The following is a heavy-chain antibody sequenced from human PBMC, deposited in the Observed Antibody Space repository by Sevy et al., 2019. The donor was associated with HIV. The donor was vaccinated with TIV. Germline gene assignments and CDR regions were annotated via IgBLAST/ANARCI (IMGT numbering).Heavy chain of an antibody. CDR1: GFTFSDYA. CDR2: ISYHGRNQ. D-gene: IGHD6-6*01. V-gene: IGHV3-30*04. CDR3: ARKQFVLPLDY. J-gene: IGHJ4*02. Sequence: GESLKISCAASGFTFSDYAIHWVRQAPGKGLEWLAVISYHGRNQFYADSVRGRFTISRDDSKNTVYLQMNSLRPDDTAVYYCARKQFVLPLDYWGQGTLVTVSS.